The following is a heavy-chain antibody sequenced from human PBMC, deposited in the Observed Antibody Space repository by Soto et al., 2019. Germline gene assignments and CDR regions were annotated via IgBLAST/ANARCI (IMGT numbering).Heavy chain of an antibody. Sequence: EVQLVESGGGLVQPGGSLRLSCAASGFTFSSHSVNWVRQAPGKGLEWVSYIISSSCTIYYADAVKGRFTISRDNAENSPYLQMNSLRADDTRFYYCARVRLSVRDAFDLWGQGTMVTVSS. D-gene: IGHD6-25*01. CDR3: ARVRLSVRDAFDL. CDR1: GFTFSSHS. J-gene: IGHJ3*01. CDR2: IISSSCTI. V-gene: IGHV3-48*01.